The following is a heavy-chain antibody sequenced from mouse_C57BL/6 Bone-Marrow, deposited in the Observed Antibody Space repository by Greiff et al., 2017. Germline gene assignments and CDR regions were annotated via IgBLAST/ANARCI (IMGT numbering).Heavy chain of an antibody. CDR2: IYPGAGDT. Sequence: VQLQQSGAELVQPGASVKISCKASGYAFSSYWMNWVKQRPGKGLEWIGQIYPGAGDTNYNGKFKGKATLTADKSSSTAYMQLSSLTAEDSAVYFCARSAYYSNYGFAYWGQGTLVTVSA. V-gene: IGHV1-80*01. D-gene: IGHD2-5*01. CDR1: GYAFSSYW. J-gene: IGHJ3*01. CDR3: ARSAYYSNYGFAY.